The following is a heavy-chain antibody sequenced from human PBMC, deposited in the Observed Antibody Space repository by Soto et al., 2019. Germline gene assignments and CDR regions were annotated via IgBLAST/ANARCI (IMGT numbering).Heavy chain of an antibody. D-gene: IGHD3-22*01. CDR2: IDWDDDK. CDR1: GFSLSTSGMR. CDR3: ARTPPGSSGYYADAFDI. Sequence: SGPTLVNPTQTLTLTCTFSGFSLSTSGMRVGWIRQPPGKALEWLARIDWDDDKFYSTSLKTRLTISKDTSKNQVVLTMTNMDPVGTATYYCARTPPGSSGYYADAFDIWGQGTMVTVSS. J-gene: IGHJ3*02. V-gene: IGHV2-70*04.